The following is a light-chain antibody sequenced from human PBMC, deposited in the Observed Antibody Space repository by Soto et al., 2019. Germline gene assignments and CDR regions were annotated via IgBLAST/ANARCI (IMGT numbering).Light chain of an antibody. CDR2: EVN. V-gene: IGLV2-8*01. Sequence: QSVLTQPPSASGSPGKSVAISCTGTSSDVGGYNYVSWYQQHPGKAPKLMIYEVNKRPSGVPDRFSGSKSGNTASLTVSGLQAEDEADYYCSSYAGSSNVFGTGTKSTV. CDR3: SSYAGSSNV. CDR1: SSDVGGYNY. J-gene: IGLJ1*01.